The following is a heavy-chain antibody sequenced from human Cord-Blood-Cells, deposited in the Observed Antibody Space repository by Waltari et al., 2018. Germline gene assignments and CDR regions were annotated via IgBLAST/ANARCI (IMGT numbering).Heavy chain of an antibody. CDR1: GGSISSYY. D-gene: IGHD3-10*01. Sequence: QVQLQESGPGLVKPSETLSLTCTVSGGSISSYYWSWIRQPAGKGLEWIGRIYTSGSTNYNPSLKGRVTMSVDTSKNQFSLKLSSVTAADTAVYYCARGITMVRGVTGWFDPWGQGTLVTVSS. CDR2: IYTSGST. J-gene: IGHJ5*02. V-gene: IGHV4-4*07. CDR3: ARGITMVRGVTGWFDP.